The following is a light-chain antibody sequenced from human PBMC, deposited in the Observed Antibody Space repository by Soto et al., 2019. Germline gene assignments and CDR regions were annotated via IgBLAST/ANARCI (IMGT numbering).Light chain of an antibody. CDR1: SSDVGGYNY. Sequence: QSALTQPRSVSGSPGQSVTISCTGTSSDVGGYNYVSWYQQHPGKAPKLMIYDVSKRPSGVPDRFSGSKSGNTASLTISGRQAEEEADYYCCSYAGSYTHVFGTGTKLTVL. CDR2: DVS. V-gene: IGLV2-11*01. CDR3: CSYAGSYTHV. J-gene: IGLJ1*01.